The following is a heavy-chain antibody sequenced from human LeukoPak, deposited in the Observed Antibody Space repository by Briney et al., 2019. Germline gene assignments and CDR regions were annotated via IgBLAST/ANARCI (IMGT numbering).Heavy chain of an antibody. D-gene: IGHD2-15*01. CDR1: GGSISSGSYY. V-gene: IGHV4-61*02. CDR3: ARDCSGGSCYLDY. CDR2: IYTSGST. J-gene: IGHJ4*02. Sequence: SETLSLTCTVSGGSISSGSYYWSWIRQPARKGLEWIGRIYTSGSTNYNPSLKSRVTISVDTSKNQFSLKLSSVTAADTAVYYCARDCSGGSCYLDYWGQGTLVTVSS.